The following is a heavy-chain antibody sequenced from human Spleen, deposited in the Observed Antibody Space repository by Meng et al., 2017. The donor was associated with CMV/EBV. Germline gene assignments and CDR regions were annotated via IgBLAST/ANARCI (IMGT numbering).Heavy chain of an antibody. CDR1: GYTFTGYY. V-gene: IGHV1-2*02. CDR3: ARGGYDFWSGYVMVGLNNWFDP. CDR2: INPNSGGT. D-gene: IGHD3-3*01. Sequence: ASVQVSCKASGYTFTGYYMNWVRQAPGQGLEWMGWINPNSGGTNYAQKFQGRVTMTKDTSISKAYTELSRLRSDDTAVYYCARGGYDFWSGYVMVGLNNWFDPWVQGTLVTVSS. J-gene: IGHJ5*02.